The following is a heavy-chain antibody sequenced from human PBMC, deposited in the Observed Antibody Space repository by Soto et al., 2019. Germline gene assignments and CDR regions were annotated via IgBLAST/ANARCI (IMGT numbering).Heavy chain of an antibody. CDR3: ARLGGLAEGYYDGMGV. Sequence: AASVNVSCKASGHSFSAYYMHWVRQTPGQGLEWVGWINPNGGGTKYAQKFQGRVTMTRDSSTKTVYMELTRLRPNDTAVYYSARLGGLAEGYYDGMGVWGQGTTVSVSS. D-gene: IGHD3-16*01. CDR1: GHSFSAYY. V-gene: IGHV1-2*02. CDR2: INPNGGGT. J-gene: IGHJ6*02.